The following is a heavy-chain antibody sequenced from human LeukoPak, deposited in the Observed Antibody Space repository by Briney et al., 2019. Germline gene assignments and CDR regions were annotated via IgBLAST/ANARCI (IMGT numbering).Heavy chain of an antibody. D-gene: IGHD2-15*01. V-gene: IGHV1-69*06. CDR2: IIPIFGTA. Sequence: GASVKVSCKASGGTFSSYAISWVRQAPGQGLEWMGGIIPIFGTANYAQKFQGRVTITADKSTSTAYMELSSLRSEDTAVYYCATRNAYCSGGSCYGVYYYYYMDVWGKGTTVTVSS. J-gene: IGHJ6*03. CDR1: GGTFSSYA. CDR3: ATRNAYCSGGSCYGVYYYYYMDV.